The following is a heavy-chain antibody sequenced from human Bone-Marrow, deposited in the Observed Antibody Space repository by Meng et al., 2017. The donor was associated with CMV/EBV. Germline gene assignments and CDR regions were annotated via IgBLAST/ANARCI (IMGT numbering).Heavy chain of an antibody. J-gene: IGHJ6*02. CDR1: GFTFSSYW. V-gene: IGHV3-74*01. CDR3: ARDLLVGVGSSTSLYYYYYGMDV. D-gene: IGHD2-2*01. Sequence: GESLKISCAASGFTFSSYWMHWVRQAPGKGLVWVSRINSDGSSTSYADSVKGRFTISRDNAKNMLYLQMNCLRAEDTAVYYCARDLLVGVGSSTSLYYYYYGMDVWGQGTTVTVSS. CDR2: INSDGSST.